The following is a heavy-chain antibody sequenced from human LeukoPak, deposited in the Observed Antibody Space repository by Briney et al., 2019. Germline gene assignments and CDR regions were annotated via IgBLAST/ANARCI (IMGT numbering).Heavy chain of an antibody. CDR2: ISAYNGNT. J-gene: IGHJ6*02. Sequence: GASVKLSCKASGYTFTSYGISWVRQAPGQGLEWMGTISAYNGNTNYAQNLQGRVTMTTDTSTSTAYMELRSLRSDDTAVYYCARAPEVLLWFGELSAYYYGMDVWGQGTTVTVSS. V-gene: IGHV1-18*01. CDR1: GYTFTSYG. D-gene: IGHD3-10*01. CDR3: ARAPEVLLWFGELSAYYYGMDV.